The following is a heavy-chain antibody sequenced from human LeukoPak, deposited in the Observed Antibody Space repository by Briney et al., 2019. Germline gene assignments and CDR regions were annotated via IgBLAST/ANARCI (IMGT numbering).Heavy chain of an antibody. V-gene: IGHV3-33*01. D-gene: IGHD2-15*01. J-gene: IGHJ4*02. Sequence: PGGSLRLSCAASGFTFSSYGMHWVRQAPGKGLEWAAVIWYDGSNKYYADSVKGRFTISRDNSKNTLYLQMNSLRAEDTAVYYCARGNVLPDYWGQGTLVTVSS. CDR3: ARGNVLPDY. CDR1: GFTFSSYG. CDR2: IWYDGSNK.